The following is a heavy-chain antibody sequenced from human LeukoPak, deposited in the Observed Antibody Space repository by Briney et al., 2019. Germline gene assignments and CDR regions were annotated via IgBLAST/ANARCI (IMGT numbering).Heavy chain of an antibody. CDR3: AKARGSEIAAATNY. D-gene: IGHD6-13*01. J-gene: IGHJ4*02. CDR2: ISGSGAST. V-gene: IGHV3-23*01. Sequence: PGGSLRLSCVASGFTFSSYAMSWVRQAPGKGLEWVSVISGSGASTYYADSVKGRFTISRDNSNNTMYLQMNSLRAEGTAVYYCAKARGSEIAAATNYWGQGALVTVSS. CDR1: GFTFSSYA.